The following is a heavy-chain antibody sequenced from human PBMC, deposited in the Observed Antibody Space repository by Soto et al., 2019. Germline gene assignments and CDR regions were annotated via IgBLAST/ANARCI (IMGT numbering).Heavy chain of an antibody. CDR3: AKDLLHRLGYGGSAWLDP. V-gene: IGHV1-18*01. CDR2: ISGYNGNT. CDR1: GYTVTSYT. D-gene: IGHD3-16*01. Sequence: QVQLEQSGVEVKKPGASVTVSCKASGYTVTSYTMSCVRQAPGQGLERLGWISGYNGNTHLAQKLQGRVSLSTNTPTSTAYMEIWSLTYDDTAVYYCAKDLLHRLGYGGSAWLDPWGQGPLVIVSA. J-gene: IGHJ5*02.